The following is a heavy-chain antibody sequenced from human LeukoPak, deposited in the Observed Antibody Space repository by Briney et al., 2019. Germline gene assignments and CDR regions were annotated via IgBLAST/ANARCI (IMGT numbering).Heavy chain of an antibody. CDR2: ISSSSSYI. CDR1: GGSISSSS. Sequence: PSETLSLTCTVSGGSISSSSYYWGWIRQPPGKGLEWVSSISSSSSYIYYADSVKGRFTISRDNAKNSLYLQMNSLRAEDTAVYYCARDSPYYYATPFDYWGQGTLVTVSS. CDR3: ARDSPYYYATPFDY. V-gene: IGHV3-21*01. J-gene: IGHJ4*02. D-gene: IGHD3-10*01.